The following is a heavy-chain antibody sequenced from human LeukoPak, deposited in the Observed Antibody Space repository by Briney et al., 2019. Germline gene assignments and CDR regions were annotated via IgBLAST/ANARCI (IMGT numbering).Heavy chain of an antibody. V-gene: IGHV4-59*01. CDR1: GGSISSYY. D-gene: IGHD6-13*01. J-gene: IGHJ5*02. CDR2: IFYSGST. CDR3: ARDGGSWYGWFDP. Sequence: PSETLSLTCTVSGGSISSYYWSWIRQPPGKGLEWIGYIFYSGSTNYNPSLRSRVTISLDTSKNQSSLKLSSVTAADTAVYYCARDGGSWYGWFDPWGQGTLVTVSS.